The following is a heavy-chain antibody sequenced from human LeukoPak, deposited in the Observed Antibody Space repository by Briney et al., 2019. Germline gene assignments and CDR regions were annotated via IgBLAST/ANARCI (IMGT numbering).Heavy chain of an antibody. V-gene: IGHV3-7*01. CDR3: AREDYGDYSEYYFDY. CDR2: IKQDGSDR. CDR1: GFTFRNYW. D-gene: IGHD4-17*01. J-gene: IGHJ4*02. Sequence: PGGSLRLSCAASGFTFRNYWMSWVRQAPGTGLEWVANIKQDGSDRNYVTSVRGRFTISRDNAKNTLYLQMNSLRAEDTAVYYCAREDYGDYSEYYFDYWGQGTLVTVSS.